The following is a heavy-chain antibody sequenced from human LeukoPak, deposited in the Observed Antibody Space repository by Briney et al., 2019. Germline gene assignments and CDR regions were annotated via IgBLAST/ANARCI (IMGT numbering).Heavy chain of an antibody. CDR3: XXXXXXXSSGYYYGDFDY. D-gene: IGHD3-22*01. CDR2: ICGSGGST. V-gene: IGHV3-23*01. Sequence: GGSLRLSCAASGFTFSSYAMSWVRQAPGKGLEWVSAICGSGGSTYYADSVKGRFTISRDNSKNTLYLQMNSLTAEAPAVYYXXXXXXXXSSGYYYGDFDYWGQGSLVTVSS. CDR1: GFTFSSYA. J-gene: IGHJ4*02.